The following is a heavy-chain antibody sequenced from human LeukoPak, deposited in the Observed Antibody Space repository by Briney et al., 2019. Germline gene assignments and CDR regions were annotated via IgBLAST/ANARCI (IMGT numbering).Heavy chain of an antibody. D-gene: IGHD3-9*01. CDR2: IYYSGST. V-gene: IGHV4-39*07. CDR1: GGSISSSSYY. Sequence: SETLSLTCTVSGGSISSSSYYWGWIRQPPGKGLEWIGSIYYSGSTYYNTSLKSRVTISVDTSKNQFSLKLSSVTAADTAVYYCARAQYDILTGYPDYYYYYMDVWGKGTTVTVSS. J-gene: IGHJ6*03. CDR3: ARAQYDILTGYPDYYYYYMDV.